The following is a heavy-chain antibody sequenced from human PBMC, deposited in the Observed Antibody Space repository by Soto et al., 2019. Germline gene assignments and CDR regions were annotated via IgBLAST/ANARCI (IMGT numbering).Heavy chain of an antibody. D-gene: IGHD3-10*01. J-gene: IGHJ4*02. CDR2: ISGYNGNT. CDR3: ARVLNYYGSGNCDH. CDR1: GYTFTNSG. V-gene: IGHV1-18*01. Sequence: QVQLVQSGAEVKKPGASVRVSCKTSGYTFTNSGIHWVRQAPGQVLEWMGWISGYNGNTNYAQKVRGRVTLTTDTATRTAYMELRSLRSDDTAVYYCARVLNYYGSGNCDHWGQGTQVTVSS.